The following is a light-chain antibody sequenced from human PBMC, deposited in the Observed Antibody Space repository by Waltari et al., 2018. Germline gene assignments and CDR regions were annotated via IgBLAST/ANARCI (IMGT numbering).Light chain of an antibody. V-gene: IGLV2-14*03. CDR2: DVA. J-gene: IGLJ2*01. CDR1: SSDIGCYHY. CDR3: ASYTSTNTVI. Sequence: QSALTQPAYVSACHGQAITISCTGNSSDIGCYHYVSWYQQHPVKVPKLMIYDVARWPSGFSNRFSGSKSGNTASLTISGLQAEDEADYYCASYTSTNTVIFGGGTKVTVL.